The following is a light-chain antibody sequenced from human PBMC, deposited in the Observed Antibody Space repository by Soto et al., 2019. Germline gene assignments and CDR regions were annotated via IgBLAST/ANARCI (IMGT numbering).Light chain of an antibody. J-gene: IGLJ1*01. Sequence: QSVLTQPAFVFGSPGQSITISCTGTSSDVGGYNYVSWHQHPPGKAPNLMISVVSNRPSGVSNRFSGSKSGNTASLTISGLQAEDEADYYCSSYTSTSTRVFGTGTKVTVL. V-gene: IGLV2-14*01. CDR2: VVS. CDR3: SSYTSTSTRV. CDR1: SSDVGGYNY.